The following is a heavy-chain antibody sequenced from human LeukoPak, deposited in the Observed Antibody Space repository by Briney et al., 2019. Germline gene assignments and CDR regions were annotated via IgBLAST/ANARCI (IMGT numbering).Heavy chain of an antibody. CDR2: IYYSGST. D-gene: IGHD1-26*01. CDR3: ARAGSYAPLDAFDI. Sequence: PSETLSLTCTVSGGSISSYYWSWIRQPPGKGLEWIGYIYYSGSTNYNPSLKSRVTISVDTSKNQFSLKLSSVTAADTAVYYCARAGSYAPLDAFDIWGQGTMVTVSS. J-gene: IGHJ3*02. CDR1: GGSISSYY. V-gene: IGHV4-59*01.